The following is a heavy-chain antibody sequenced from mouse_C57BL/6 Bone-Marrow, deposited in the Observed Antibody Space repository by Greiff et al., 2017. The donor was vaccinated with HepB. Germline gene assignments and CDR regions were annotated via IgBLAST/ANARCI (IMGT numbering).Heavy chain of an antibody. J-gene: IGHJ2*01. D-gene: IGHD1-1*01. V-gene: IGHV10-3*01. Sequence: EVQLVESGGGLVQPKGSLKLSCAASGFTFNTYAMHWVRQAPGKGLEWVARIRSKSSNYATYYADSVKDRFTISRDDSQSMLYLQMNNLKTEDTAMYYCVREAFITTVVEAYFDYWGQGTTLTVSS. CDR1: GFTFNTYA. CDR2: IRSKSSNYAT. CDR3: VREAFITTVVEAYFDY.